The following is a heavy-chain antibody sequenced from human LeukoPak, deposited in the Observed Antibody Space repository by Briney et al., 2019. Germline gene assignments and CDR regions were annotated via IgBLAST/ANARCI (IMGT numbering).Heavy chain of an antibody. D-gene: IGHD3-10*01. J-gene: IGHJ4*02. CDR2: IYSGGST. V-gene: IGHV3-53*01. CDR3: ARDSSMLRGPLVIYYFDY. CDR1: GFTVSSNY. Sequence: GGSLRLSCAASGFTVSSNYMSWVRQAPGKGLEWVSVIYSGGSTYYADSVKGRFTISRDNSKNTLYLQMNSLRAEDTAVYYCARDSSMLRGPLVIYYFDYWGQGTLVTVSS.